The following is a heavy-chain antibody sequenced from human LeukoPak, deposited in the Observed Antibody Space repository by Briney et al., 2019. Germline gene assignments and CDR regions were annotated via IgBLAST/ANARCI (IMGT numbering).Heavy chain of an antibody. Sequence: GASVKVSCKVSGFTLTELSMHWERQAPGKGLEWMGSFDPEDGETIYAQKFQGRVTMTEDTSTDTAYMELSSLRSEDTAVYYCATVDSIAAAGKYYYYYGMDVWGQGTTVTVSS. CDR3: ATVDSIAAAGKYYYYYGMDV. CDR2: FDPEDGET. J-gene: IGHJ6*02. D-gene: IGHD6-13*01. CDR1: GFTLTELS. V-gene: IGHV1-24*01.